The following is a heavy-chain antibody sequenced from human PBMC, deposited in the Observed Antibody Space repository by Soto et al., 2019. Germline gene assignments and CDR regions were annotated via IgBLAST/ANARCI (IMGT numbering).Heavy chain of an antibody. D-gene: IGHD3-3*01. CDR2: ISGSGGST. CDR1: GFTFSSYA. J-gene: IGHJ6*03. CDR3: AKDGSDYYDFWSGTYYYYMDV. V-gene: IGHV3-23*01. Sequence: GGSLRLSCAASGFTFSSYAMSWVRQAPGKGLEWVSAISGSGGSTYYADSVKGRFTISRDNSKNTLYLQMNSLRAEDTAVYYCAKDGSDYYDFWSGTYYYYMDVWGKGTTVTVSS.